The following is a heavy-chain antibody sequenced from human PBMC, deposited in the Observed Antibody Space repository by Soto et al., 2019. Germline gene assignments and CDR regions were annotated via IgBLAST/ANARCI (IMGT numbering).Heavy chain of an antibody. V-gene: IGHV3-23*01. CDR1: GFSFSSKA. J-gene: IGHJ4*02. CDR2: ISGSGSST. CDR3: AKENGFQFINLGASGFDY. Sequence: EVQLLESGGGLVQPGGSLRLSCAASGFSFSSKAMSWVRQAPGKGLEWVSIISGSGSSTYYTDSLKGRFTISRDNSKNMVYLEMNNLRAEATAVYYCAKENGFQFINLGASGFDYWGQGSRVSVSS. D-gene: IGHD2-21*01.